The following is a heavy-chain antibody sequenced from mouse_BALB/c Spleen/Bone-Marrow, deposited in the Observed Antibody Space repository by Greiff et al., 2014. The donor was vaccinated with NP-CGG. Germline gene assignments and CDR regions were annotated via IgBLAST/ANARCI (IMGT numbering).Heavy chain of an antibody. Sequence: EVQLVESGGGLVKPGGSLKLSCAASGFTFSDYYMYWVRQTPEKRLEWVATISDGGSYTYYPDSVKGRCTISRDIAKNNLYLQMSSLNSXDTAMYYCARDRGVQGYAMDYWGQGTSVTVSS. V-gene: IGHV5-4*02. CDR3: ARDRGVQGYAMDY. CDR1: GFTFSDYY. D-gene: IGHD2-14*01. J-gene: IGHJ4*01. CDR2: ISDGGSYT.